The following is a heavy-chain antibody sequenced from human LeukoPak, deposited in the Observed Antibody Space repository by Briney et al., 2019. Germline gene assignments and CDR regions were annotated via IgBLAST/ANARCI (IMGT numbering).Heavy chain of an antibody. CDR2: ISAYNGNT. V-gene: IGHV1-18*01. CDR3: ARDQGHDILTGYYNSEYFRH. Sequence: ASVKVSCKASGYTFTSYGISWVRQAPGQGLEWMGWISAYNGNTNYAQKLQGRVTMTTDTSTSTAYMVLRSLRSDDTAVYYCARDQGHDILTGYYNSEYFRHWGQGTLVTVSS. D-gene: IGHD3-9*01. CDR1: GYTFTSYG. J-gene: IGHJ1*01.